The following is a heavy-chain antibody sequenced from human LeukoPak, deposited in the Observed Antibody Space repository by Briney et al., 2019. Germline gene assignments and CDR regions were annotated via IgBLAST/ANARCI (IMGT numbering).Heavy chain of an antibody. J-gene: IGHJ3*02. CDR1: GGSISSGGYY. CDR2: IYYSGGT. CDR3: ARVRPGATDAFDI. D-gene: IGHD1-26*01. V-gene: IGHV4-31*03. Sequence: SETLSLTCTVSGGSISSGGYYWSWIRQHPGKGLGWIGYIYYSGGTYYNPSLKSRVTISVDTSKNQFSLKLSSVTAADTAVYYCARVRPGATDAFDIWGQGTMVTVSS.